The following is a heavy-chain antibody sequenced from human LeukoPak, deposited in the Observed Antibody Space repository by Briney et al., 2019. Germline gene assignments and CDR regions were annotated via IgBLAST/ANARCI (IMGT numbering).Heavy chain of an antibody. V-gene: IGHV3-7*01. CDR2: MKQDGSEK. Sequence: GGSLRLSCAASGFTFSSYWMSWVHQAPGKGLEWVANMKQDGSEKYYVASVKGRFAISRDNAKNSLYLQMNSLSAEDTAVYYCARMVRGVSAFDIWGQGTMVTVSS. CDR1: GFTFSSYW. J-gene: IGHJ3*02. CDR3: ARMVRGVSAFDI. D-gene: IGHD3-10*01.